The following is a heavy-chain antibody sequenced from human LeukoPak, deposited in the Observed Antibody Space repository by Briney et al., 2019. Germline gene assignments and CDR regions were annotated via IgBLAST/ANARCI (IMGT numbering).Heavy chain of an antibody. J-gene: IGHJ6*02. CDR2: INPNSGGT. CDR1: GYTFTGYY. CDR3: ARFSHYYGMDV. V-gene: IGHV1-2*02. Sequence: ASVKVSCKASGYTFTGYYMHWVRQAPGQGLEWMGWINPNSGGTNYAQKLQGRVTMTTNTSTSTAYMELRSLRSDDTAVYYCARFSHYYGMDVWGQGTTVTVSS.